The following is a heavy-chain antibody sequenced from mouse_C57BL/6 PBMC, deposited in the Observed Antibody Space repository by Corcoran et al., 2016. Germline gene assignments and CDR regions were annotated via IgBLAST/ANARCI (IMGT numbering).Heavy chain of an antibody. D-gene: IGHD2-5*01. CDR2: INTYSGVP. Sequence: QIQLVQSGPELKKPGETVKISCRASGYTFTTYGMSWVKQAPGKGLKWMGWINTYSGVPTYADDFKGRFAFSLETSASTAYLQINNLKNEDTATYFCAREGYSNYYAMDYWGQVTSVTVSS. J-gene: IGHJ4*01. V-gene: IGHV9-3*01. CDR3: AREGYSNYYAMDY. CDR1: GYTFTTYG.